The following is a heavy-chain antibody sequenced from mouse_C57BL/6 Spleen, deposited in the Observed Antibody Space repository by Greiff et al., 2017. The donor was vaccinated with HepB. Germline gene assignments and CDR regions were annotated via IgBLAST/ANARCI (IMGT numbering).Heavy chain of an antibody. Sequence: VKLVESGAELVRPGASVKLSCKASGYTFTDYYINWVKQRPGQGLEWIARIYPGSGNTYYNEKFKGKATLTAEKSSSTAYMQLSSLTSEDSAVYFCAREELRYPDCYAMDYWGQGTSVTVSS. D-gene: IGHD1-1*01. CDR3: AREELRYPDCYAMDY. CDR2: IYPGSGNT. V-gene: IGHV1-76*01. J-gene: IGHJ4*01. CDR1: GYTFTDYY.